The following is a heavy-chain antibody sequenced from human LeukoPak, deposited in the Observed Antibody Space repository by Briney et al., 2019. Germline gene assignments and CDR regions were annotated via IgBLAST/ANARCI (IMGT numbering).Heavy chain of an antibody. J-gene: IGHJ4*02. CDR3: LRDATGAGDC. CDR1: GFTFRNYA. CDR2: ITSDGGTT. D-gene: IGHD3-10*01. V-gene: IGHV3-64D*09. Sequence: PGGSLTLSCSASGFTFRNYAMHWLRQTPGTRLEYVSAITSDGGTTYYADSLKGRFTSSRDNSMYTLYLQMSSLRTEDTAVYYCLRDATGAGDCWGQGTLATVSS.